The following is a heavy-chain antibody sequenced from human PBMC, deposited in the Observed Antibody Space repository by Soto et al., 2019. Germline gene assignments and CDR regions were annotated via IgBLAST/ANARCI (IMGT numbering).Heavy chain of an antibody. J-gene: IGHJ4*01. V-gene: IGHV4-38-2*02. CDR1: EGKIISRGD. Sequence: SLSWSVAEGKIISRGDWGRIRKHPGKGPEWIASIYHGGTTFYNPSLKSRITISVDTSNNQFSLKLTSVTAADTAVYYCARVHVMVVAGSTFDYWGHGTLV. CDR3: ARVHVMVVAGSTFDY. D-gene: IGHD6-19*01. CDR2: IYHGGTT.